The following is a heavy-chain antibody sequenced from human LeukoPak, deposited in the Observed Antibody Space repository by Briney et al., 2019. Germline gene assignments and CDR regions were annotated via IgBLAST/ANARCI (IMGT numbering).Heavy chain of an antibody. Sequence: GGSLRLSCAGSGFSFSSHWMSWVRQAPGKGLEWVANTNDDGSEKNYVDSVKGRFTISRDNAKKSLFLQMNSLRADDTAVYFCLREEGVWGQGTLVTVSS. CDR3: LREEGV. V-gene: IGHV3-7*01. J-gene: IGHJ4*02. D-gene: IGHD3-16*01. CDR1: GFSFSSHW. CDR2: TNDDGSEK.